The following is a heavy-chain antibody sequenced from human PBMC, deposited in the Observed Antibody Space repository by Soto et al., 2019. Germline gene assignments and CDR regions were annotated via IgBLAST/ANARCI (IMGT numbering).Heavy chain of an antibody. CDR1: GASFTGHY. Sequence: SETLSLTCAVSGASFTGHYWSWIRQPPGKGLEWIGEVHHSGSTSYNPALKSRVTMSVDTSKNQFSLRLSSVTAADTAVYYCEGYYYYYYMDVWGKGTTVTVSS. J-gene: IGHJ6*03. CDR2: VHHSGST. CDR3: EGYYYYYYMDV. V-gene: IGHV4-34*01.